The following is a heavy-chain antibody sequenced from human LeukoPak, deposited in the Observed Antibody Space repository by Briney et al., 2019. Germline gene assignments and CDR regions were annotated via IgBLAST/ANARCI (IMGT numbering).Heavy chain of an antibody. Sequence: GASVKVSCKASGYNFTGYYMHWVRQAPGQGLEWMGWINPNSGGTNYAQKFQGRVTMTRDTSISTAYMELSNLRSDDTAVYYCARDSNWNRDYWGQGTLVTVSS. CDR1: GYNFTGYY. J-gene: IGHJ4*02. CDR3: ARDSNWNRDY. CDR2: INPNSGGT. V-gene: IGHV1-2*02. D-gene: IGHD1-20*01.